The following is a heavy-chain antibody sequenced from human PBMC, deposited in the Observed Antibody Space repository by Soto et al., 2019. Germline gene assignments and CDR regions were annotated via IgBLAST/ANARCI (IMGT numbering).Heavy chain of an antibody. CDR2: INHSGST. V-gene: IGHV4-34*01. Sequence: PSETLSLTCAVYGGSFSGYYWSWIRQPPGKGLEWIGEINHSGSTNYNPSLKSRVTISVDTSKNQFSLKLGSVTAADTAVYYCARGDTYYDFWSGYRLDVWGKGTTVTVSS. D-gene: IGHD3-3*01. CDR3: ARGDTYYDFWSGYRLDV. CDR1: GGSFSGYY. J-gene: IGHJ6*04.